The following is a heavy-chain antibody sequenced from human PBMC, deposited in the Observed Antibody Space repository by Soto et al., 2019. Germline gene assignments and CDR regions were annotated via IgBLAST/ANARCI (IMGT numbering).Heavy chain of an antibody. Sequence: GESLKISCKGSGYSFTSYWIGWVRQMPGKGLEWMGIIYPGDSDTKYSPSFQGQVTISADKSISTAYLQWSSLKASDTAMYYCARHPHGYSYGENFDYWGQGTLVTVSS. J-gene: IGHJ4*02. D-gene: IGHD5-18*01. CDR1: GYSFTSYW. V-gene: IGHV5-51*01. CDR3: ARHPHGYSYGENFDY. CDR2: IYPGDSDT.